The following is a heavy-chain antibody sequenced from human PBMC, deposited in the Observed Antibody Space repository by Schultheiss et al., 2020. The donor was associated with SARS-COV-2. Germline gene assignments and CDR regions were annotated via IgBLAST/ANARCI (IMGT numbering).Heavy chain of an antibody. Sequence: SQTLSLTCTVSGGSISSGGYYWSWIRQPAGKGLEWIGRIYTSGSTNYNPSLKSRVTISVDTSKNQFSLKLSSVTAADTAVYYCARRKHIVASAYYFDYWGQGTLVTVSS. CDR2: IYTSGST. D-gene: IGHD2-21*01. CDR3: ARRKHIVASAYYFDY. J-gene: IGHJ4*02. V-gene: IGHV4-61*02. CDR1: GGSISSGGYY.